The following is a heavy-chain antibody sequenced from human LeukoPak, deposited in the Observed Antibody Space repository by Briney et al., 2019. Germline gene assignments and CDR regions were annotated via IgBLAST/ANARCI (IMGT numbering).Heavy chain of an antibody. J-gene: IGHJ6*03. Sequence: PSETLSLTCTVSGGSISSYYWSWIRQPPGKGLEWIGYIYTSESTNYNPSLKSRVTISVDTSKNQFSLKLSSVTAADTAVYYCARHNRGGYYYYMDVWGKGTTVTVSS. CDR1: GGSISSYY. D-gene: IGHD1-14*01. V-gene: IGHV4-4*09. CDR3: ARHNRGGYYYYMDV. CDR2: IYTSEST.